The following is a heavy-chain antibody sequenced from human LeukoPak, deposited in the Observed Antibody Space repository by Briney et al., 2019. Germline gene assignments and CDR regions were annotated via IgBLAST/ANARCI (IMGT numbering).Heavy chain of an antibody. D-gene: IGHD4-17*01. CDR1: GGSISSSSYY. V-gene: IGHV4-39*07. J-gene: IGHJ4*02. Sequence: PSETLSLTCTVSGGSISSSSYYWGWIRQPPGKGLEWIGSIYYSGSTYYNPSLKSRFTITVDTSKNHFSLKLSSVTAADTAVYYCARQGTTVTTIDYWGQGTLVTVSS. CDR3: ARQGTTVTTIDY. CDR2: IYYSGST.